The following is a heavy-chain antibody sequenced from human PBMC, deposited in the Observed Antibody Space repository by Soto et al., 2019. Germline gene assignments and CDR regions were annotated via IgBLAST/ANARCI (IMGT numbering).Heavy chain of an antibody. Sequence: GGSLRLSCAASGFNFSSYEMNWVRQDPGKGLEWVAYISSSGSTIYYADSLKGRFTISRDNAKNSLYPQMSSLRDEDTAVYYCARYSSAMTRAFDIWGQGTMVTVSS. D-gene: IGHD2-21*01. J-gene: IGHJ3*02. V-gene: IGHV3-48*03. CDR2: ISSSGSTI. CDR3: ARYSSAMTRAFDI. CDR1: GFNFSSYE.